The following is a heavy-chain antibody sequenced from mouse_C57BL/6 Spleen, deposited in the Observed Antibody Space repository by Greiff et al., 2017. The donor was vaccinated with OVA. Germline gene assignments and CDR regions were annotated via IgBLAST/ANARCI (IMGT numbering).Heavy chain of an antibody. CDR3: ARVGIYYGNYDYFDY. D-gene: IGHD2-1*01. CDR1: GYTFTSYW. V-gene: IGHV1-53*01. CDR2: INPSNGGT. Sequence: VQRVESGTELVKPGASVKLSCKASGYTFTSYWMHWVKQRPGQGLEWIGNINPSNGGTNYNEKFKSKATLTVDKSSSTAYMQLSSLTSEDSAVYYCARVGIYYGNYDYFDYWGQGTTLTVSS. J-gene: IGHJ2*01.